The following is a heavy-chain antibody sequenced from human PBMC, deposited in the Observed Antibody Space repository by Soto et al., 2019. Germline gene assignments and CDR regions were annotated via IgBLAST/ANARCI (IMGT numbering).Heavy chain of an antibody. D-gene: IGHD2-21*02. CDR1: GDTFTDYY. J-gene: IGHJ4*02. V-gene: IGHV1-46*01. CDR2: VNPSGGHT. Sequence: QVQLVQSGAEVKKPGASVKVSCKASGDTFTDYYIHWVRQAPGQGLEWMGTVNPSGGHTTYAQHFLGRMTMTRDTSTSTLYMELTSMTSKDTAIYYCARGGHVLVVTAALDYWGQGTLVTVSS. CDR3: ARGGHVLVVTAALDY.